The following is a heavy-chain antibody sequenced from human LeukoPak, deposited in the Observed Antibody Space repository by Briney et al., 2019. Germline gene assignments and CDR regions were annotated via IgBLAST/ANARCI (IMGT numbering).Heavy chain of an antibody. J-gene: IGHJ4*02. V-gene: IGHV1-2*02. CDR2: INPNSGGT. CDR1: GYTFTGYY. Sequence: ASVRVSCKASGYTFTGYYMHWVRQAPGQGLEWMGWINPNSGGTNYAQKFQGRVTISVDTSKNQFSLKLSSVTAADTAVYYCARINYSHDSGIDYWGQGTLVTVSS. D-gene: IGHD3-22*01. CDR3: ARINYSHDSGIDY.